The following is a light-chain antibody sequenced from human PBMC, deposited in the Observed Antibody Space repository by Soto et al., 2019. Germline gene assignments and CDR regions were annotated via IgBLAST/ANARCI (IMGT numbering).Light chain of an antibody. J-gene: IGKJ4*01. CDR2: GAS. Sequence: ESVLTQSPGTLSLSPGERATLSCRASQSVSSSYLAWYQQTPGQAPRLLMYGASNRATGIPDRFSGSGSGTDFTLAISRLEPDAFAVYCCQQYGASPPLTFGGGTKVEIK. CDR1: QSVSSSY. CDR3: QQYGASPPLT. V-gene: IGKV3-20*01.